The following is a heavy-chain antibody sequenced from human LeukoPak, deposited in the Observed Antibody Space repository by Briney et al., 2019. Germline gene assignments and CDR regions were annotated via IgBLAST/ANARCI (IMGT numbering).Heavy chain of an antibody. CDR2: ISSSGTYI. Sequence: PGGSLRLSCAASGFTFSSYGMNWVRQAPGKGLEWVSSISSSGTYIYFADSVKGRFTISRDNAKNSLYLQMNSLRAEDAALYYCAREQSYSEEIVVVNPPFDYWGQGTLVTVSS. CDR1: GFTFSSYG. CDR3: AREQSYSEEIVVVNPPFDY. V-gene: IGHV3-21*01. J-gene: IGHJ4*02. D-gene: IGHD2-21*01.